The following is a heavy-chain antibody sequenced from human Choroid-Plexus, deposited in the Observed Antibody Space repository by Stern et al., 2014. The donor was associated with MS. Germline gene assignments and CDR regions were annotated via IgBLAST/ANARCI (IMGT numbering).Heavy chain of an antibody. J-gene: IGHJ5*02. Sequence: MQLVESGGVVVQPGRPLRLSCVASGFTFGSCAMHWVRQAPGQGLEWGAGVSYDGSNKYYADSVKGRFTISRDNSQNTLYMQMSSLRPEDTAVYYCAKDRQYLTYFFDHWGQGSLVTVSS. CDR2: VSYDGSNK. V-gene: IGHV3-30*18. D-gene: IGHD2/OR15-2a*01. CDR3: AKDRQYLTYFFDH. CDR1: GFTFGSCA.